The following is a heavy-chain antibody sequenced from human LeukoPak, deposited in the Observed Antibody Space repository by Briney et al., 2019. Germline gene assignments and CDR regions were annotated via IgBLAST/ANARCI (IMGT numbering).Heavy chain of an antibody. Sequence: GGSLRLSCAASGFTFDDYVMHWVRQAPGKGLEWVSGISWNSGSIGYADSVKGRFTISRDNAKNSLYLQMNSLRAEDTALYYCAKQKAINWGSLEYWGQGTLVIVSS. CDR1: GFTFDDYV. CDR3: AKQKAINWGSLEY. V-gene: IGHV3-9*01. D-gene: IGHD7-27*01. CDR2: ISWNSGSI. J-gene: IGHJ4*02.